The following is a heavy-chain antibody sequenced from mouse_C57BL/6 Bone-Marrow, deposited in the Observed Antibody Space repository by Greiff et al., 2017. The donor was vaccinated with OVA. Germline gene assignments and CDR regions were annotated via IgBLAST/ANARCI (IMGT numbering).Heavy chain of an antibody. Sequence: EVKLMESGGGLVQPGGSLKLSCAASGFTFSDYGMAWVRQAPRKGPEWVAFISNLAYSIYYADTVTGRFTISRENAKNTLYLEMSRLRYEDTAMYYCARDGYYPYAMDDWGQGTSVTVSS. CDR1: GFTFSDYG. CDR3: ARDGYYPYAMDD. J-gene: IGHJ4*01. D-gene: IGHD2-3*01. V-gene: IGHV5-15*01. CDR2: ISNLAYSI.